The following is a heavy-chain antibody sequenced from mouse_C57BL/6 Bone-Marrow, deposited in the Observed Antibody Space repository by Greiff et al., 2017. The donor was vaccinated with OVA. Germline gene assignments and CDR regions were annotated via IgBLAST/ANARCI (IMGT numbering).Heavy chain of an antibody. V-gene: IGHV8-8*01. CDR1: GFSLSTFGMG. CDR3: ARAEGGVITTD. J-gene: IGHJ2*01. D-gene: IGHD2-4*01. CDR2: IWWDDDT. Sequence: QVTLQVSGPGILQPSQTLSLTCSFSGFSLSTFGMGVGWIRQPSGKGLEWLAHIWWDDDTYYNPALKSRLSISKDTSKNQVFLKIASLDTADTATYYCARAEGGVITTDWGQGTTLTVSS.